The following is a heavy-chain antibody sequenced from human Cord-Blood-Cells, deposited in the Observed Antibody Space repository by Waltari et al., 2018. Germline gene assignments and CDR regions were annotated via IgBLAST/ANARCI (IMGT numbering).Heavy chain of an antibody. J-gene: IGHJ4*02. CDR1: GFTFSNAW. D-gene: IGHD7-27*01. CDR3: TTEPNWGRRY. V-gene: IGHV3-15*01. Sequence: EVQLVESGGGLVKPGGSLRLSCAASGFTFSNAWMSWVRQAPGKGLEWVGSIKSKTDGGTTDYSAPVKGRFTISRDDSKNTLYLQMNSLKTEDTAVYYCTTEPNWGRRYWGQGTLVTVSS. CDR2: IKSKTDGGTT.